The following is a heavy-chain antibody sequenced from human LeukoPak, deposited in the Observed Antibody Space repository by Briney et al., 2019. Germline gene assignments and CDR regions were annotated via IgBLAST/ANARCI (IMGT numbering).Heavy chain of an antibody. CDR1: GYTFTSYD. D-gene: IGHD6-19*01. J-gene: IGHJ4*02. V-gene: IGHV1-8*01. CDR3: ARDLTIAVAGDFDY. Sequence: GASVKVSCKASGYTFTSYDINWVRQATGQGLEWMGWMNPNSGNTGYAQKFQGRVTMTRNTSISTAYMEPSSLRSEDTAVYYCARDLTIAVAGDFDYWGQGTLVTVSS. CDR2: MNPNSGNT.